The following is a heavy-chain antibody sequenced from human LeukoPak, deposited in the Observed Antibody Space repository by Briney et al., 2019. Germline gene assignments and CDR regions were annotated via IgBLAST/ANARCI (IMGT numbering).Heavy chain of an antibody. D-gene: IGHD5-18*01. V-gene: IGHV3-48*03. J-gene: IGHJ6*02. CDR3: AREDTAMVNYYYYGMDV. Sequence: GGSLRLSCAASGFTFSSYEMNWVRQAPGKGLEWVSYISSSGSTIYYADSVKGRFTISRDSAKNSLYLQMNSLRAEDTAVYYCAREDTAMVNYYYYGMDVWGQGTTVTVSS. CDR1: GFTFSSYE. CDR2: ISSSGSTI.